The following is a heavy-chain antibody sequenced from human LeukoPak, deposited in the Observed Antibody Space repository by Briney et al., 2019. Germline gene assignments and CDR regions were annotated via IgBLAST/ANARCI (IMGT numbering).Heavy chain of an antibody. Sequence: SVKVSCKASGGTFSSYAISWVRQAPGQGLEWMGGIIPIFGTANYAQKFQGRVTITADESTSTAYMELSSLRSEDTAVYYCAIWDFGPIAVASPWGQGTLVTVSS. D-gene: IGHD6-19*01. CDR2: IIPIFGTA. CDR3: AIWDFGPIAVASP. J-gene: IGHJ5*02. V-gene: IGHV1-69*13. CDR1: GGTFSSYA.